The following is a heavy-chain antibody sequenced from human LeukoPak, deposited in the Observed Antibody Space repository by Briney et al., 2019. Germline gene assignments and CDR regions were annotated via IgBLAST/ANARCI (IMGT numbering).Heavy chain of an antibody. CDR3: ARHGGPRNYYDSSGYPFDY. CDR2: IYPGDSDT. J-gene: IGHJ4*02. V-gene: IGHV5-51*01. CDR1: GYSFTTYW. Sequence: GESLKISCKGSGYSFTTYWIGWVRQMPGKGLEWMGIIYPGDSDTSYSPSFQGQVTISADKSTPTAYLQWSSLKTSDTAMYYCARHGGPRNYYDSSGYPFDYWGQGTLVTVSS. D-gene: IGHD3-22*01.